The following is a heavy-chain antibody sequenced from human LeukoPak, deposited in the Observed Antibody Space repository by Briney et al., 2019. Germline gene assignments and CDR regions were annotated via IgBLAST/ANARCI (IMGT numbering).Heavy chain of an antibody. J-gene: IGHJ4*02. CDR1: ESTFTDAW. V-gene: IGHV3-15*01. D-gene: IGHD5-24*01. CDR2: IKTKSQGETT. Sequence: PGGSLRLSCAASESTFTDAWMSWVRQVPGKGLEWVARIKTKSQGETTDYAAPVEGRFIISREDSKKTLYLHMNSLKTEDTAVYFCTTLSMTIIHGGDYWGQGALVTVSS. CDR3: TTLSMTIIHGGDY.